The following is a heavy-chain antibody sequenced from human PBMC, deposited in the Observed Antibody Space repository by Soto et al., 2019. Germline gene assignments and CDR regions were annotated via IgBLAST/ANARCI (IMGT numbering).Heavy chain of an antibody. Sequence: ASGKVSCKASGYTFTSYDINWVRQATGQGLEWMGWMNPNSGNTGYAQKFQGRVTMTRNTSISTAYMELSSLRSEDTAVYYCARGLLGYYDFWSGYYSGLGGFDPWGQGTLVTVSS. CDR2: MNPNSGNT. CDR3: ARGLLGYYDFWSGYYSGLGGFDP. V-gene: IGHV1-8*01. CDR1: GYTFTSYD. J-gene: IGHJ5*02. D-gene: IGHD3-3*01.